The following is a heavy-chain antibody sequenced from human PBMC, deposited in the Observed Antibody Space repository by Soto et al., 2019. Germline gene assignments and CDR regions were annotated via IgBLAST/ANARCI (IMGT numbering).Heavy chain of an antibody. J-gene: IGHJ4*02. CDR1: VYRMSIYV. CDR3: AGDDWGPAHI. CDR2: ISAYNGNT. D-gene: IGHD2-2*01. V-gene: IGHV1-18*01. Sequence: VKSDRKTVVYRMSIYVVGGSRQAPGQGLEWMVWISAYNGNTNYAQKLQGRVTMTTDTSTSTAYMELSSLRVEDTGVYYCAGDDWGPAHIRGQGTPVTVSS.